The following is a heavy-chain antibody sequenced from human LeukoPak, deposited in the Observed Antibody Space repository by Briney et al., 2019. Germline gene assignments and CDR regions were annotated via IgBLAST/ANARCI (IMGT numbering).Heavy chain of an antibody. CDR3: ARVDYYDFWSGSLIFDY. CDR2: IYYSGST. Sequence: SPSETLSLTCTVSGGSISSYYWSWIRQPPGKGLEWIGYIYYSGSTNYNPSLKSRVTISVDTSKNQFSLKLSSVTAADTAVYYCARVDYYDFWSGSLIFDYWGQGTLVTVSS. J-gene: IGHJ4*02. CDR1: GGSISSYY. V-gene: IGHV4-59*01. D-gene: IGHD3-3*01.